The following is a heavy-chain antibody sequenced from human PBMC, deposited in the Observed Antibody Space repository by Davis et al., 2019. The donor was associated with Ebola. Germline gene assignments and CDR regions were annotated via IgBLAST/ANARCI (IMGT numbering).Heavy chain of an antibody. CDR3: ARVRGYSDGHWYFDL. Sequence: PGGSLRLSCAASGFTFSSYGMHWVRQAPGKGLEWVAVIWYDGSNKYYADSVKGRFTISRDNSKNTLYLQMNSLRAEDTAVYYCARVRGYSDGHWYFDLWGRGTLVTVSS. CDR2: IWYDGSNK. V-gene: IGHV3-33*01. CDR1: GFTFSSYG. D-gene: IGHD5-12*01. J-gene: IGHJ2*01.